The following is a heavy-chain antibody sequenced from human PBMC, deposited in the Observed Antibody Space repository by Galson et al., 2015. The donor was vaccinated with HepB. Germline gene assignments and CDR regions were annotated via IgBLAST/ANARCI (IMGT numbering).Heavy chain of an antibody. J-gene: IGHJ6*02. CDR1: GYTFTSYG. CDR3: AREGQGVGSSWYRRYYYYYGMDV. D-gene: IGHD6-13*01. CDR2: ISAYNGNT. V-gene: IGHV1-18*04. Sequence: SVKVSCKASGYTFTSYGISWVRQAPGQGLEWMGWISAYNGNTNYAQKLQGRVTMTTDTSTSTAYMELRSLRSDDTAVYYCAREGQGVGSSWYRRYYYYYGMDVWGQGTTVTVSS.